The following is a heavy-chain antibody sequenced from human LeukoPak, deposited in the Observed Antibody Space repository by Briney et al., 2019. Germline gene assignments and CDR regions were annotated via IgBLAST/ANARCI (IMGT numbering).Heavy chain of an antibody. CDR1: GFTFSHYG. J-gene: IGHJ2*01. V-gene: IGHV3-33*06. CDR3: AEARLYWYFDL. Sequence: GGSLRLSCEVSGFTFSHYGMSWVRQAPGKGPEWVAVIWYDGSNKYYADSVKGRFTISRDNSKNTLYLQMNSLRAEDTAVYYCAEARLYWYFDLWGRGTLVTVSS. CDR2: IWYDGSNK.